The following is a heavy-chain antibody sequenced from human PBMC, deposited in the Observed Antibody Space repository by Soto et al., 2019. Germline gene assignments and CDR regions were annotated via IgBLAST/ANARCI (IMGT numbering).Heavy chain of an antibody. Sequence: PGGSLRLSCAASGFTFSSYAMHWVRQAPGKGLEYVSAISSYGGSTYYANSVKGRFTISRDNSKNTLYLQMGSLRAEDMAVYFCAGYYNFDYWGQGTLVTVSS. J-gene: IGHJ4*02. V-gene: IGHV3-64*01. CDR2: ISSYGGST. D-gene: IGHD3-22*01. CDR3: AGYYNFDY. CDR1: GFTFSSYA.